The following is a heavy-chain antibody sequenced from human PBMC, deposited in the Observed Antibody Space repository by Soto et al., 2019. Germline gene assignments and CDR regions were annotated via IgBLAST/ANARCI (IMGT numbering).Heavy chain of an antibody. J-gene: IGHJ6*02. D-gene: IGHD1-20*01. CDR1: GGSISSYY. CDR3: ARGMGNWNGNYYYYYGMDV. CDR2: IYYSGST. V-gene: IGHV4-59*01. Sequence: SETLSLTCTVSGGSISSYYWSWIRQPPGKGLEWIGYIYYSGSTNYNPSLKSRVTISVDTSKNQFSLKLSSVTAADTAVYYCARGMGNWNGNYYYYYGMDVRGQGTTVTVSS.